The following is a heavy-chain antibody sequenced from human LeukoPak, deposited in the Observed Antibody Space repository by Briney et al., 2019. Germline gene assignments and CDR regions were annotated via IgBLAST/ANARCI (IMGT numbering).Heavy chain of an antibody. CDR1: GFTFSDYY. CDR2: ISSSSSYT. Sequence: PGGSLRLSCAASGFTFSDYYMSWIRQAPGKGLEWVSYISSSSSYTNYADSVKGRFTISRDNAKNSLSLQMNSLRAEDTAVYYCAKRITVVARDAFDIWGQGTMVTVSS. V-gene: IGHV3-11*03. J-gene: IGHJ3*02. CDR3: AKRITVVARDAFDI. D-gene: IGHD6-19*01.